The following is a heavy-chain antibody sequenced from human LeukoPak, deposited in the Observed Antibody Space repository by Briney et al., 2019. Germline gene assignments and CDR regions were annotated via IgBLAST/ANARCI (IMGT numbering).Heavy chain of an antibody. CDR2: IYTSGST. CDR3: ARSRGWLQSHPLGY. CDR1: GGSISSGSYY. V-gene: IGHV4-61*02. D-gene: IGHD5-24*01. J-gene: IGHJ4*02. Sequence: SQTLSLTCTVPGGSISSGSYYWSWIRQPAGKGLEWIGRIYTSGSTYYKPSLKSRVTISVDTSKNQFSLKLSSVTAADTAVYYCARSRGWLQSHPLGYWGQGTLVTVSS.